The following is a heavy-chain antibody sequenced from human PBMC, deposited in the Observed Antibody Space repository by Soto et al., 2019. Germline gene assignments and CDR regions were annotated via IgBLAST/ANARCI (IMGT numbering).Heavy chain of an antibody. V-gene: IGHV4-34*01. J-gene: IGHJ5*02. CDR1: GGSFSGDY. CDR2: INHSGST. D-gene: IGHD3-16*02. Sequence: SETLSLTCAVYGGSFSGDYWTWIRQPPGKGLEWIGEINHSGSTNYNPSLKSRVTISVDTSKNEFSLTLRSVTAADTAVYYCTGVYLAPRFLGYLSGPKMFDPGGPGILVTASS. CDR3: TGVYLAPRFLGYLSGPKMFDP.